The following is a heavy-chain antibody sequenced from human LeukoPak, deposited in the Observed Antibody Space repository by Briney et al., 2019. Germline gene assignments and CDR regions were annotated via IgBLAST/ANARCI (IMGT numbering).Heavy chain of an antibody. CDR2: ISGSGGSE. Sequence: GGSLRLSCAASGFTFSSYAMSWVRQAPGKGLEWVSAISGSGGSESYADSLKGRFTISRDNSKNTLYLQMNSLRAEDTAVYYCAKDSITIFGVVNYFDYWGQGTLVTVSS. CDR1: GFTFSSYA. CDR3: AKDSITIFGVVNYFDY. D-gene: IGHD3-3*01. V-gene: IGHV3-23*01. J-gene: IGHJ4*02.